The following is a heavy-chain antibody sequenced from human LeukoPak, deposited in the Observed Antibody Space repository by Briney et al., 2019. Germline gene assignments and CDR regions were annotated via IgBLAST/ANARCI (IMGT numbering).Heavy chain of an antibody. Sequence: GGSLRLSCAASGFTFSNYWMSWARQAPGKGLEWVANIKLDGSEKDCVDSVKGRFTISRDNAKNSLYLQMNSLRAEDTAVYYCARGYETYGYWGQGTLVTVSS. D-gene: IGHD3-16*01. CDR2: IKLDGSEK. V-gene: IGHV3-7*04. J-gene: IGHJ4*02. CDR3: ARGYETYGY. CDR1: GFTFSNYW.